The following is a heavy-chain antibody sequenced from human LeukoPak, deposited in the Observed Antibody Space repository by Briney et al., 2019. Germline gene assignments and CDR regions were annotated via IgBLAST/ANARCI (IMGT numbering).Heavy chain of an antibody. D-gene: IGHD2-15*01. CDR3: ARANLYCSGGSCYSRNYWYFDL. J-gene: IGHJ2*01. CDR1: GGSISSGGYS. CDR2: IYHSGST. V-gene: IGHV4-30-2*01. Sequence: PSQTLSLTCAVSGGSISSGGYSWSWIRQPPGKGLEWIGYIYHSGSTYYNPSLKSRVTISVDRSKNQFSLKLSSVTAADTAVYYCARANLYCSGGSCYSRNYWYFDLWGRGTLVTVSS.